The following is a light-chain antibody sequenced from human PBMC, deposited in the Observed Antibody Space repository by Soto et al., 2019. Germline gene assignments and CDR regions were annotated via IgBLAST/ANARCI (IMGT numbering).Light chain of an antibody. V-gene: IGKV1-33*01. Sequence: DIQMTQSPSSLSASVGDRITITCKASQDINKNLNWYQHNLGQAPKLLIYDASNFQRGVPSRSSGSGSGTHFTLTITSLQSEDVATYYWQQSENGTRNFGGGTKVEIK. CDR3: QQSENGTRN. CDR2: DAS. CDR1: QDINKN. J-gene: IGKJ4*01.